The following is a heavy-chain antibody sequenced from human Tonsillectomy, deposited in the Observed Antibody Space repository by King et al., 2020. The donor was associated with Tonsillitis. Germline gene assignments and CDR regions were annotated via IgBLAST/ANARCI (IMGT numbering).Heavy chain of an antibody. CDR3: AKSYYDSSGDYLGDDAVDI. Sequence: VQLVESGGGLVQPGGSLRLSCAASGFTFSSYSMSWVRQAPEKGLEWVSSTGGSGGSTYYADSVKGRFTISRDNSKNTLYLQMNSLRAEDTAVYYCAKSYYDSSGDYLGDDAVDIWGQGTMVTVSS. J-gene: IGHJ3*02. CDR1: GFTFSSYS. V-gene: IGHV3-23*04. CDR2: TGGSGGST. D-gene: IGHD3-22*01.